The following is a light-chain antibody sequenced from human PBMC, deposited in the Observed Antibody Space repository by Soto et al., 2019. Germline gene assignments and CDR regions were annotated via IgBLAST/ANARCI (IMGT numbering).Light chain of an antibody. V-gene: IGKV3-15*01. CDR3: QQYNNWPPPLT. Sequence: EIVMTQSPATLSVSPGERATLSCRASQSVSSNLAWYQQKPGQAPRLLLYGASTSATGIPARFSGSVSGTEFTLTISSLQSEDFAVYYCQQYNNWPPPLTFGGGTKVEI. J-gene: IGKJ4*01. CDR2: GAS. CDR1: QSVSSN.